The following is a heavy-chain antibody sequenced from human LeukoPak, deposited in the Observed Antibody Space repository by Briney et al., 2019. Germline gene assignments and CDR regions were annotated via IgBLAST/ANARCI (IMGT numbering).Heavy chain of an antibody. J-gene: IGHJ4*02. CDR2: INKDGGEK. Sequence: GGSLRLSCAASGFTFSSYWMSWVRQAPGKGLEWVANINKDGGEKYYVDSVKGRFTISRDNAKNSLYLQMNSLRADDTAVYYCARDRVGATGFDYWGQGTLVTVSS. CDR3: ARDRVGATGFDY. CDR1: GFTFSSYW. V-gene: IGHV3-7*03. D-gene: IGHD1-26*01.